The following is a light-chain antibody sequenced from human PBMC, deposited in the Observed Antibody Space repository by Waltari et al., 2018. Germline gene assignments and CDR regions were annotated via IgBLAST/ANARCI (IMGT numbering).Light chain of an antibody. CDR2: DAS. CDR1: QSVGSY. J-gene: IGKJ3*01. Sequence: LLTQSPATLSLSPGERATLSCRASQSVGSYLTWYQHKPGQAPRLLIYDASNRATGIPDRCSGSGSGIDFTLTISSLEPEDFATYYCQERSNWPPGIFTFGPGTKVNIK. V-gene: IGKV3-11*01. CDR3: QERSNWPPGIFT.